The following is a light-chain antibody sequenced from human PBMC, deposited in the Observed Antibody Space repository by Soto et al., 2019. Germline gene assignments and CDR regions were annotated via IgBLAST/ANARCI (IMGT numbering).Light chain of an antibody. CDR3: QQRSNWPPIT. J-gene: IGKJ5*01. CDR1: QSVGSY. V-gene: IGKV3-11*01. Sequence: EIVLTQSPATLSLSPGERVTLSCRASQSVGSYLAWYQQKLGQAPRLLIYDASNRATGIPARFSGSGSGTDFTLTISSLEPEDFAVYYCQQRSNWPPITFGQGTRLEIK. CDR2: DAS.